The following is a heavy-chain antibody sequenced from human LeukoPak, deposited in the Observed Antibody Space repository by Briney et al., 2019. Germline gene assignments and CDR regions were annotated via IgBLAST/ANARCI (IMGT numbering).Heavy chain of an antibody. CDR2: IYYSGST. Sequence: SPSETLSLTCTVSGGSMNTYYWSWTRQPPGKGLEWIGYIYYSGSTNYSPSLKSRVTISVDTSKNQFSLRLSSVTAADTAVYYCARTSVAGAGDYWGQGTLVTVSS. V-gene: IGHV4-59*01. CDR1: GGSMNTYY. D-gene: IGHD6-19*01. J-gene: IGHJ4*02. CDR3: ARTSVAGAGDY.